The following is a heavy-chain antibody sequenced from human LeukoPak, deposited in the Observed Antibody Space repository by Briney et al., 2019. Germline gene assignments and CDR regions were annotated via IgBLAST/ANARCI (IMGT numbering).Heavy chain of an antibody. D-gene: IGHD6-13*01. CDR2: FDPEDGET. Sequence: ASVKVSCKVSGYTLTELSMHWARQAPGKGLEWMGGFDPEDGETIYAQKFQGRVTMTEDTSTDTAYMELSSLRSEDTAVYYCATDRYSSSWYYFDYWGQGTLVTVSS. CDR1: GYTLTELS. J-gene: IGHJ4*02. CDR3: ATDRYSSSWYYFDY. V-gene: IGHV1-24*01.